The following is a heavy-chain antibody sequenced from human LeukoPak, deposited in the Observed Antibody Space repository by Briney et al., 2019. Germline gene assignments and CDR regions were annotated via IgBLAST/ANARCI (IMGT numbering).Heavy chain of an antibody. D-gene: IGHD3-22*01. V-gene: IGHV3-33*01. CDR3: ARGQAFYYYDSSGYANFDY. J-gene: IGHJ4*02. CDR1: GFTFSGYG. CDR2: IWYDGSNK. Sequence: GRSLRLSCAASGFTFSGYGMHWVRQAPGKGLEWVAVIWYDGSNKYYADSVKGRFTISRDNSKNTLYLQMNSLRAEDTAVYYCARGQAFYYYDSSGYANFDYWGQGTLVTVSS.